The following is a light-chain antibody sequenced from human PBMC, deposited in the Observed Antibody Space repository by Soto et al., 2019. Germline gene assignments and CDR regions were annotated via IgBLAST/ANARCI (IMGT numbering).Light chain of an antibody. CDR2: GAS. CDR3: QQYGSSPPIT. V-gene: IGKV3-20*01. J-gene: IGKJ5*01. CDR1: QSVSSSY. Sequence: EIVLTQSPGTLSLSPGERATLSCRASQSVSSSYLAWYQQKPGQAPRLLLYGASSRATGIPDRFSGSGYGTDFTLTISGLEPEDFAVYYCQQYGSSPPITFGRGTRLDIK.